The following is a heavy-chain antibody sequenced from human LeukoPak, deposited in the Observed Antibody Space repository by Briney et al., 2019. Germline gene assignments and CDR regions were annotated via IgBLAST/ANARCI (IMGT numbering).Heavy chain of an antibody. CDR3: AKDKSYSSGWYYFDY. CDR2: ISWNSGSI. D-gene: IGHD6-19*01. CDR1: GFTFDDYA. V-gene: IGHV3-9*01. J-gene: IGHJ4*02. Sequence: PGGSLRLSCAASGFTFDDYAMHWVRHAPGKGLEWVSGISWNSGSIGYADSVKGRFTISRDNAKNSLYLQMNSLRAEDTALYYCAKDKSYSSGWYYFDYWGQGTLVTVSS.